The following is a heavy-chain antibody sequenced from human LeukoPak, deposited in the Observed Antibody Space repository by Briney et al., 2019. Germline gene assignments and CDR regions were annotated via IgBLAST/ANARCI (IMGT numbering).Heavy chain of an antibody. V-gene: IGHV4-39*01. J-gene: IGHJ5*02. Sequence: PSETLSLTCTVSGGSISSSSYYWGWIRQPPGKGLEWIGSIYYSGSTYYSPSLKSRVTISVDTSKNQFSLKLSSVTAADTAVYYCARHRGYCSSTSCHEYNWFDPWGQGTLVTVSS. CDR1: GGSISSSSYY. D-gene: IGHD2-2*01. CDR2: IYYSGST. CDR3: ARHRGYCSSTSCHEYNWFDP.